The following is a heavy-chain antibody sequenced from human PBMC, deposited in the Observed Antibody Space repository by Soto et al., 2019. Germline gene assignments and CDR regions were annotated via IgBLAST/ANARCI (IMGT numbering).Heavy chain of an antibody. CDR1: GFTFGDYA. D-gene: IGHD1-26*01. CDR3: TRGSGGYYVDYSDF. V-gene: IGHV3-49*04. J-gene: IGHJ4*02. Sequence: PGGSLRLSCIGSGFTFGDYAMTWVRQAPGKGLEWVGFIRSRAFDGTIEYAASVKGRFTISRDDSKDIAYLQMNSLTTEDTAVYYCTRGSGGYYVDYSDFWGQGTLVTVSS. CDR2: IRSRAFDGTI.